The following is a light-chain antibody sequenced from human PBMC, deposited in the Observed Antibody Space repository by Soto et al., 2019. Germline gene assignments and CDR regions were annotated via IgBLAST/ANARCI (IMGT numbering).Light chain of an antibody. V-gene: IGKV1-27*01. CDR2: AAS. CDR3: QKHNTVPLT. Sequence: DIQLTQSPSFLSASVVDRVTITCRASQGISSYLAWYQQKPGKAPKLLIYAASTLQPGVPSRFSGGGSGVDFTLTISSLQPEDVATYYCQKHNTVPLTFGPGTKVDIK. CDR1: QGISSY. J-gene: IGKJ3*01.